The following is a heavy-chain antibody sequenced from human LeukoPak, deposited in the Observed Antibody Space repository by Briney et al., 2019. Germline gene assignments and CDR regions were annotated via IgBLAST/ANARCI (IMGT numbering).Heavy chain of an antibody. Sequence: PSEALSLTCTVPGGSLSSGIYYWSWIRQPAGNGLEWIGRIYTSGRTKYHPSRKRQVTILVDTSKNQFSLKLSSVTAEDTAVYYCARENVVYCSGGSCYYNHYSYYGMDVWGQGTTVTGSS. CDR3: ARENVVYCSGGSCYYNHYSYYGMDV. CDR1: GGSLSSGIYY. CDR2: IYTSGRT. J-gene: IGHJ6*02. V-gene: IGHV4-61*02. D-gene: IGHD2-15*01.